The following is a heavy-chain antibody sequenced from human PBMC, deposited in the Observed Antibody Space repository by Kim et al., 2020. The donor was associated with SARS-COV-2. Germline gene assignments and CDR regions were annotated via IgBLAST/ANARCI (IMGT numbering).Heavy chain of an antibody. CDR3: AKDTLLGYCSGGSCYGDA. V-gene: IGHV3-33*06. J-gene: IGHJ3*01. CDR1: GFTFSSYG. D-gene: IGHD2-15*01. CDR2: IWYDGSNK. Sequence: LSLTCAASGFTFSSYGMHWVRQAPGKGLEWVAVIWYDGSNKYYADSVKGRFTISRDNSKNTLYLQMNSLRAEDTAVYYCAKDTLLGYCSGGSCYGDA.